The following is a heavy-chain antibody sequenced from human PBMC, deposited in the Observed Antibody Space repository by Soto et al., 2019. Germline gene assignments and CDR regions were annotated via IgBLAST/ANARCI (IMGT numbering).Heavy chain of an antibody. CDR3: ARGRVVVVAATSGNWFDP. CDR2: INHSGST. CDR1: GGSFSCYY. Sequence: SETLSLTCAVYGGSFSCYYWSWIRQPPGKGLEWIGEINHSGSTNYNPSLKSRVTISVDTSKNQFSLKLSSVTAADTAVYYCARGRVVVVAATSGNWFDPWGQGTLVTVSS. D-gene: IGHD2-15*01. J-gene: IGHJ5*02. V-gene: IGHV4-34*01.